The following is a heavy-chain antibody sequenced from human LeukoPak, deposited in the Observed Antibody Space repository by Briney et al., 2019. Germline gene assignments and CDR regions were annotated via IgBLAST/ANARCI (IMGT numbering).Heavy chain of an antibody. Sequence: SLSLSCAASGFSISNNAIHWGRHRPGTGQGRVAVISFCAPKEYCGKSVKGRFTISRDNSKATLYLQMHRLRIEDTALYFCARFKVGTNTTQKNAFDIWGRGTVVAVSS. CDR3: ARFKVGTNTTQKNAFDI. J-gene: IGHJ3*02. D-gene: IGHD1-1*01. CDR2: ISFCAPKE. CDR1: GFSISNNA. V-gene: IGHV3-30*16.